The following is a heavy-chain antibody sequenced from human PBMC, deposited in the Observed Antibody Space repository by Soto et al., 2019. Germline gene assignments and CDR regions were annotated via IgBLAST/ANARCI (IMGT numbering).Heavy chain of an antibody. D-gene: IGHD7-27*01. CDR2: ISSSGSYI. J-gene: IGHJ3*02. V-gene: IGHV3-21*01. Sequence: GSLRLSCAASVFTFRTYYMNWVRQAPGKGLEWVSSISSSGSYIYYADSVRGRFTISRDNARNSLYLQMNSLRAEDTAVYYCSRDEVILGDAFDIWGQGTMVTVSS. CDR3: SRDEVILGDAFDI. CDR1: VFTFRTYY.